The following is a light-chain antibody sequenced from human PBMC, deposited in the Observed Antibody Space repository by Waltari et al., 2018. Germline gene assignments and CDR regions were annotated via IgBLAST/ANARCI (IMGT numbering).Light chain of an antibody. CDR2: DVR. J-gene: IGLJ1*01. CDR1: PYDLGYYDY. CDR3: CSYAGSYTYV. V-gene: IGLV2-14*03. Sequence: QSALTQPASVSGSPGQSIPIPCTGPPYDLGYYDYFLWYQQHLGRAPKLIIYDVRERPSGVSDRFSGSKSGNTASLTISGLQAEDEADYYCCSYAGSYTYVFGSVTEVTVL.